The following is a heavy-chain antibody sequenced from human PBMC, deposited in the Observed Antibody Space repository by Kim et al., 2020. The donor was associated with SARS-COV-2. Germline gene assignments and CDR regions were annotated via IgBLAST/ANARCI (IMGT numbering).Heavy chain of an antibody. Sequence: SVKVSCKASGGTFNNYAISWVRQAPGQGLEWMGGIIPIFGTANYAEQFQGRVTITADESTGTAYMSLSSLRSDDTAVYYCARYCAGSACRDYYGMDVWG. D-gene: IGHD2-8*02. CDR3: ARYCAGSACRDYYGMDV. CDR2: IIPIFGTA. V-gene: IGHV1-69*13. CDR1: GGTFNNYA. J-gene: IGHJ6*02.